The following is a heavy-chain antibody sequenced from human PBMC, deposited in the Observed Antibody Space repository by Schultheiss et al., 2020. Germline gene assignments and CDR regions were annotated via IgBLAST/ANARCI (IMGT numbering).Heavy chain of an antibody. CDR2: IKQDGSEK. D-gene: IGHD4-17*01. CDR3: AKDWSTTTGTYLDY. J-gene: IGHJ4*02. Sequence: GGSLRLSCATSGFPFHNYGLHWVRQAPGKGLEWVANIKQDGSEKYYVDSVKGRFTISRDNAKNSLYLQMNSLRAEDTAVYYCAKDWSTTTGTYLDYWGQGTLVTVSS. CDR1: GFPFHNYG. V-gene: IGHV3-7*01.